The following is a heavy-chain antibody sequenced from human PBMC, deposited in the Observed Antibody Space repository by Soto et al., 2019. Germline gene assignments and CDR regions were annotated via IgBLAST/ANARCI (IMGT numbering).Heavy chain of an antibody. Sequence: QITLKESGPTLVKPTQTLTLTCTFSGFSLSTSGVGVGWIRQPPGKALEWLALIYWDDDKRYSPSLKSRLTIPKDSSKNPVGPKNTHQHPVDNTTYYCAHRPTDRVGGESAFDIWGQGTMVTVSS. CDR1: GFSLSTSGVG. CDR2: IYWDDDK. CDR3: AHRPTDRVGGESAFDI. J-gene: IGHJ3*02. D-gene: IGHD3-10*01. V-gene: IGHV2-5*02.